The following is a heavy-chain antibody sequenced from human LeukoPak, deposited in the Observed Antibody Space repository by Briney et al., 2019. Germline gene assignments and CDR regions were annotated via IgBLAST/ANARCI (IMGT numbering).Heavy chain of an antibody. CDR1: GYTFTYRY. Sequence: SVKVSCKASGYTFTYRYLHWVRQAPGQALEWMGWITPLNGNTNYAQKSQDRVTITRDRSMSTAYMELSSLRSEDTAMYYCAAESPRRDGYKDAFDIWGQGTMVTVSS. J-gene: IGHJ3*02. CDR2: ITPLNGNT. V-gene: IGHV1-45*02. D-gene: IGHD5-24*01. CDR3: AAESPRRDGYKDAFDI.